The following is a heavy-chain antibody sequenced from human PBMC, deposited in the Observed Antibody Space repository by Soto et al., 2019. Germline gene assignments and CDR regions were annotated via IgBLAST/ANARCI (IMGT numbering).Heavy chain of an antibody. D-gene: IGHD3-10*01. J-gene: IGHJ4*02. CDR3: GRIPLFTYYNGSGSYFDC. CDR1: GYSFTSYL. CDR2: IDPSDSYT. Sequence: PGESLKISCKGSGYSFTSYLISWVRQMPVKGLEWMGRIDPSDSYTNYSPSFQGHVTISADKSISTACLQWSSLKASDTAMYYCGRIPLFTYYNGSGSYFDCFGRRTLVVVCS. V-gene: IGHV5-10-1*01.